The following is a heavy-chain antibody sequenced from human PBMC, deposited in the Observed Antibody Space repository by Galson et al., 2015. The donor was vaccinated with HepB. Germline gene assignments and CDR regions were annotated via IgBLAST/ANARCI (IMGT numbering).Heavy chain of an antibody. CDR3: ARAPTYSIDY. D-gene: IGHD2-15*01. Sequence: SLRLSCAASGFTFSRHGMHWVRQAPGKGLEWVSYISSSSTTIYYADSVKGRFTISRDNAKNSLYLQMNNLRAEDTAVYYCARAPTYSIDYWGQGALVTVSS. CDR1: GFTFSRHG. J-gene: IGHJ4*02. V-gene: IGHV3-48*04. CDR2: ISSSSTTI.